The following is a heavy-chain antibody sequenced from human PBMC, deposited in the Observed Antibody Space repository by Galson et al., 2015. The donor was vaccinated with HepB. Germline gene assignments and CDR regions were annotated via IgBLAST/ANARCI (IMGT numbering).Heavy chain of an antibody. V-gene: IGHV3-7*03. D-gene: IGHD6-19*01. CDR1: GFTFSSYW. Sequence: SLRLSCAASGFTFSSYWMSWVRQAPGKGLEWVANIKQDGSEKYFVDSVKGRFIISRDNAENSLYLQVNSLRAEDTAVYYCAREAGYSSAGYWGQGTLVTVSS. CDR2: IKQDGSEK. CDR3: AREAGYSSAGY. J-gene: IGHJ4*02.